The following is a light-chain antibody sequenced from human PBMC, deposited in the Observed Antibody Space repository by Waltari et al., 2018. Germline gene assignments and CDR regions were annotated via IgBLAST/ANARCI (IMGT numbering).Light chain of an antibody. CDR1: SRDVGGYNY. Sequence: QSALTQPASVSGSPGQSITISCTGTSRDVGGYNYVSWYQQHPGKAPKLMIYEVSNLPSGVSNRFSGSKSGNTASLTISGLQAEDEADYYCSSYTSCSTYVVFRGGTKLTVL. J-gene: IGLJ2*01. CDR2: EVS. CDR3: SSYTSCSTYVV. V-gene: IGLV2-14*01.